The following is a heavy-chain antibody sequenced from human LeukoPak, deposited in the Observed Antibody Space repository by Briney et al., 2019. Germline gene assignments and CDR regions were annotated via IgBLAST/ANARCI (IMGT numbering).Heavy chain of an antibody. CDR1: GFTFSSYG. CDR2: IWYDGSNK. J-gene: IGHJ6*03. D-gene: IGHD6-6*01. V-gene: IGHV3-33*01. Sequence: GGSLRLSRAASGFTFSSYGMHWVRQAPGKGLEWVAVIWYDGSNKYYADSVKGRFTISRDNSKNTLYLQMNSLRAEDTAVYYCARGGTAARPRYYYYMDVWGKGTTVTVSS. CDR3: ARGGTAARPRYYYYMDV.